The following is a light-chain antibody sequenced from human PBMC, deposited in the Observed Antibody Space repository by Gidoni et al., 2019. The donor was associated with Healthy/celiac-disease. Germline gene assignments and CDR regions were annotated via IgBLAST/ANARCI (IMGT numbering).Light chain of an antibody. CDR3: AAWDDSLNGPV. J-gene: IGLJ3*02. CDR2: SNN. Sequence: QSVLPQPPSASGTPGQRVTIPCSGSSSNIGSNTVNWYQQLPGTAPKLLIYSNNQRPSGVPDRCSGSKSGTSASLAISGLQSEDEADYYCAAWDDSLNGPVFGGGTKLTVL. CDR1: SSNIGSNT. V-gene: IGLV1-44*01.